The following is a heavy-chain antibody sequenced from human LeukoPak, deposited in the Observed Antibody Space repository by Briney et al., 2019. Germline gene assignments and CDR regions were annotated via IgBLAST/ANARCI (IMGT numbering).Heavy chain of an antibody. CDR2: ISYDGSNK. CDR1: GFTFSSYA. CDR3: ARAQPTVTTLSDPTVGLFDY. Sequence: GRSLRLSCAASGFTFSSYAMHWVRQAPGKGLEWVAVISYDGSNKYYADSVKGRFTISRDNSKNTLYLQMNSLRAEDTAVYYCARAQPTVTTLSDPTVGLFDYWGQGTLVTVSS. D-gene: IGHD4-17*01. V-gene: IGHV3-30*04. J-gene: IGHJ4*02.